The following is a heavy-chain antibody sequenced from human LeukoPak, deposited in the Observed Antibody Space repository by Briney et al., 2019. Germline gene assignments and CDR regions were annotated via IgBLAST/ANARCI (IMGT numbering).Heavy chain of an antibody. CDR3: ARVQRYCSGGSCYDYYYYGMDV. CDR1: GFTFSSYS. D-gene: IGHD2-15*01. CDR2: ISSSSSYI. V-gene: IGHV3-21*01. J-gene: IGHJ6*04. Sequence: PGGSLRLSCAASGFTFSSYSMNWVRQAPGKGLVWVSSISSSSSYIYYADSVKGRFTISRDNAKNSLYLQMNSLRAEDTAVYYCARVQRYCSGGSCYDYYYYGMDVWGKGTTVTVSS.